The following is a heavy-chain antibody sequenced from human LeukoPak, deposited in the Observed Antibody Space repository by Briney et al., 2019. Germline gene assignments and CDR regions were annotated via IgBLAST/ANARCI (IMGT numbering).Heavy chain of an antibody. CDR1: GGSTSSYY. CDR3: ARDSYGSGSYYPNWFDP. CDR2: IYTSGST. J-gene: IGHJ5*02. D-gene: IGHD3-10*01. Sequence: SETLSLTCTVSGGSTSSYYWSWIRQPAGKGLEWIGRIYTSGSTNYNPSLKSRVTMSVDTSKNQFSLKLSSVTAADTAVYYCARDSYGSGSYYPNWFDPWGQGTLVTVSS. V-gene: IGHV4-4*07.